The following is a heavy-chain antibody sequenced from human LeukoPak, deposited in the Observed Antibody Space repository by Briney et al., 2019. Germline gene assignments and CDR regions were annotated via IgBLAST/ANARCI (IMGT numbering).Heavy chain of an antibody. CDR1: GYSFTSYG. CDR2: ISPYNGHT. D-gene: IGHD3-10*01. CDR3: AREKFGVSFDS. J-gene: IGHJ4*02. Sequence: ASVKVSRKVSGYSFTSYGISWVRQAPGQGLEWMGWISPYNGHTNYAQPFQGRVTMTTDTSTNSGYMELRSLRSDDTAMYYCAREKFGVSFDSWGQGTLVTVSS. V-gene: IGHV1-18*01.